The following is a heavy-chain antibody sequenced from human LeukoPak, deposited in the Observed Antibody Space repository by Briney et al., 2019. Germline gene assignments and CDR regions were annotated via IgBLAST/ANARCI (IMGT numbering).Heavy chain of an antibody. J-gene: IGHJ4*02. CDR3: ARGELGYSSSLGY. Sequence: PSETLSLTCTVSGGSISSGSYYWSWIRQPAGKGLEWIGRIYTSGSTNYNPSLKSRVTISVDTSKNQFSLKLSSVTAADTAVYYCARGELGYSSSLGYWGQGTLVTVSS. D-gene: IGHD6-6*01. V-gene: IGHV4-61*02. CDR2: IYTSGST. CDR1: GGSISSGSYY.